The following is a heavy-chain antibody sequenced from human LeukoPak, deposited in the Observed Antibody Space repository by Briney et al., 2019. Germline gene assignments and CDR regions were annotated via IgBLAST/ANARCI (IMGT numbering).Heavy chain of an antibody. CDR1: GYSFTSYW. J-gene: IGHJ3*02. V-gene: IGHV5-51*01. CDR2: IYPGDSDT. CDR3: ARHRAPHCSSTSCLIDAFDI. Sequence: GESLKISCKGSGYSFTSYWIGWVREMPGKGLEWMGIIYPGDSDTRYSPSFEGQVTISADKSISIAYLQWSSLKDSDTAMYYCARHRAPHCSSTSCLIDAFDIWGQGTMVTVSS. D-gene: IGHD2-2*01.